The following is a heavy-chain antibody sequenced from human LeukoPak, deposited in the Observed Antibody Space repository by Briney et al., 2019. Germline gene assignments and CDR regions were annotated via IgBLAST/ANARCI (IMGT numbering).Heavy chain of an antibody. V-gene: IGHV4-39*07. Sequence: SSETLSLTCTVSGGSISSALYHWGWIRQPPGKNLEWLGSVYYTGSTHNNPSLKSRVTMSVDTSKNQFSLKVNSLTAADTAVYYCAREEYGDSPHSLQHWGQGTLVTVSS. CDR1: GGSISSALYH. D-gene: IGHD4-17*01. CDR2: VYYTGST. J-gene: IGHJ1*01. CDR3: AREEYGDSPHSLQH.